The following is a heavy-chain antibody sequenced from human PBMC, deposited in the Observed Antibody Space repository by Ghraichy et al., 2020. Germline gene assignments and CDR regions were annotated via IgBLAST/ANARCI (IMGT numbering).Heavy chain of an antibody. CDR3: ARDGELRVFYYFDY. V-gene: IGHV3-30-3*01. D-gene: IGHD1-26*01. CDR2: ISYDGSNK. CDR1: GFTFSSYA. J-gene: IGHJ4*02. Sequence: GGSLRLTCAASGFTFSSYAMHWVRQAPGKGLEWVAVISYDGSNKYYADSVKGRFTISRDNSKNTLYLQMNSLRAEDTAVYYCARDGELRVFYYFDYWGQGTLVTVSS.